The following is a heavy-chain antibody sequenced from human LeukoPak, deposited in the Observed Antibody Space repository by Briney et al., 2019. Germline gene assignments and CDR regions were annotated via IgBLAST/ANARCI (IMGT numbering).Heavy chain of an antibody. Sequence: GASVTVSCKASGYIFTSYYMHWVRQAPGQGLEWMGRINPSGGNTIYAQRFQGRVTMTRDTSTSTVHMELSSLRSEDTAVYYCARDVHYGMDVWGQGTTVTVSS. CDR2: INPSGGNT. CDR1: GYIFTSYY. J-gene: IGHJ6*02. V-gene: IGHV1-46*01. CDR3: ARDVHYGMDV. D-gene: IGHD6-6*01.